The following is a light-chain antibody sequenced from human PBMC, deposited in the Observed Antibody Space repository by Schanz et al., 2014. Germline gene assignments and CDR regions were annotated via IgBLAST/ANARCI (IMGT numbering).Light chain of an antibody. Sequence: QSALIQPPSVSGSPGQSVTISCTGTSSDVGSYDRVSWFQQAPGTAPKLIIYEVTNRPSGVPDRFSGSKSGNTASLTISGRQAEDEADYYCSSDTTGNTYVFGTGTKLTVL. CDR1: SSDVGSYDR. CDR3: SSDTTGNTYV. J-gene: IGLJ1*01. V-gene: IGLV2-18*02. CDR2: EVT.